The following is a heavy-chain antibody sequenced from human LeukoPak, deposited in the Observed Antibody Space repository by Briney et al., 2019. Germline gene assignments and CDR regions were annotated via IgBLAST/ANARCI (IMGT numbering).Heavy chain of an antibody. J-gene: IGHJ4*02. CDR1: WFTLSWYG. V-gene: IGHV3-64*01. CDR3: ARGGQSKYDSSGYLNYFDY. Sequence: GSLKPSCAASWFTLSWYGYLLVRPASGKGLEFCSSFNSYGGSTYYANSVKGRFTISRDNSKNTLYLQMGSLRAEDMAVYYCARGGQSKYDSSGYLNYFDYWGQGTLVTVSS. CDR2: FNSYGGST. D-gene: IGHD3-22*01.